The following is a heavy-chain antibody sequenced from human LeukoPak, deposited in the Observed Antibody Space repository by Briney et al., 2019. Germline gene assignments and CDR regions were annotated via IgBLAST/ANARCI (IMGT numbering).Heavy chain of an antibody. CDR1: GGSISSSSYY. D-gene: IGHD1-26*01. V-gene: IGHV4-39*01. CDR2: IYYSGST. Sequence: SETLSLTCTVSGGSISSSSYYWGWIRQPPGKGLEWIGRIYYSGSTYYNPSLKSRVTISVDTSKNQFSLKLSSVTAADTAVYYCARQQSGSYLVDFDYWGQGTLVTVSS. J-gene: IGHJ4*02. CDR3: ARQQSGSYLVDFDY.